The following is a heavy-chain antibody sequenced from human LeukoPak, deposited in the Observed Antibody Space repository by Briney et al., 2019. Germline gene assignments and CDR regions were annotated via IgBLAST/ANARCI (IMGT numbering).Heavy chain of an antibody. Sequence: PGGSLGLSCAASGFTFSSYWMSWVRQAPGKGLEWVANIKQDGSEKYYVDSVKGRFTISRDNAKNSLYLQMNSLRAEDTAVYYCARVDSSGYYYYYYGMDVWGQGTTVTVSS. D-gene: IGHD3-22*01. CDR3: ARVDSSGYYYYYYGMDV. V-gene: IGHV3-7*01. CDR1: GFTFSSYW. CDR2: IKQDGSEK. J-gene: IGHJ6*02.